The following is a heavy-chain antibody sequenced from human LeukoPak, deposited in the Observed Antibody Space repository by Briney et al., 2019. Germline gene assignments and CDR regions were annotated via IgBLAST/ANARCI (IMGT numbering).Heavy chain of an antibody. CDR1: GGSISPYY. CDR3: TRDRRDGYNYVDY. Sequence: SETLSLTXTVSGGSISPYYWSWIRQPPGKGLEWIAYISYSGSTDCNPSLKSRVTISVDTSKNQFSLKLNSVTAADTAVYYCTRDRRDGYNYVDYWGQGTLVTVSS. CDR2: ISYSGST. J-gene: IGHJ4*02. D-gene: IGHD5-24*01. V-gene: IGHV4-59*01.